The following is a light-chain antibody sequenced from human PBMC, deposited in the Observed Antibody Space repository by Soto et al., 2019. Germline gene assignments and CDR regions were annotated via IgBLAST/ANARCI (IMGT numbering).Light chain of an antibody. J-gene: IGKJ2*01. Sequence: EIVLTQSPATLSLSPGERATLSCGASQSVSSNYLAWCQQKPGLAPRLLIYDTSTRAADIPDRFSGSGSGTDFTLTISRLEPGDSAVYYCQQYGNSPYTFGQGTKLAIK. CDR2: DTS. V-gene: IGKV3D-20*01. CDR3: QQYGNSPYT. CDR1: QSVSSNY.